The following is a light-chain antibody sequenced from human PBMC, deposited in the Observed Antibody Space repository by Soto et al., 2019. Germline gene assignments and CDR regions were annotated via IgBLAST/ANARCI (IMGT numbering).Light chain of an antibody. J-gene: IGKJ5*01. CDR1: QSISTW. CDR3: QQRSNWPIT. CDR2: HAS. V-gene: IGKV1-5*01. Sequence: DIQMTQSPSTLPASVGDRVTITCRASQSISTWLAWYQQKPGTAPKLLIYHASTLESGVPSRFSGSGSGTEFTLTISSLQPDDFATYYCQQRSNWPITFGQGTRLEIK.